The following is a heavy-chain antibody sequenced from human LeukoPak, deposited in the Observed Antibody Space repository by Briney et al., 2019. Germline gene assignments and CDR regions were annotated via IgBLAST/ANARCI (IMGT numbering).Heavy chain of an antibody. CDR2: IKQDGSEK. Sequence: GGSLRLSCAASGSTFSSYWMSWVRQAPGKGLEWVANIKQDGSEKYYVDSVKGRFTISRDNAKNSLYLQMNSLRAEDTAVYYCARSTSFGEFSAESIDYWGQGTLVTVSS. V-gene: IGHV3-7*03. J-gene: IGHJ4*02. CDR1: GSTFSSYW. CDR3: ARSTSFGEFSAESIDY. D-gene: IGHD3-10*01.